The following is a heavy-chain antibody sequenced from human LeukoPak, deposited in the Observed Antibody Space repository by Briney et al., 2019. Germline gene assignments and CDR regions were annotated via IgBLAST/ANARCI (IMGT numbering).Heavy chain of an antibody. CDR2: ISSSGSTI. D-gene: IGHD3-22*01. J-gene: IGHJ6*03. V-gene: IGHV3-48*03. CDR1: GFTFSSYE. Sequence: PGGSLRLSCAASGFTFSSYEMNWVRQAPRKGLEWVSYISSSGSTIYYADSVKGRFTISRDNAKNSLYLQMNSLRAEDTAVYYCARVSMIVDYYYYYYMDVWGKGTTVTVSS. CDR3: ARVSMIVDYYYYYYMDV.